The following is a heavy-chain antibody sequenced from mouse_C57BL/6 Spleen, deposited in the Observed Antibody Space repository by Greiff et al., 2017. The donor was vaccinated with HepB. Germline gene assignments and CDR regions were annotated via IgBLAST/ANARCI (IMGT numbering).Heavy chain of an antibody. CDR1: GYTFTDYY. Sequence: EVQLQQSGPVLVKPGASVKMSCKASGYTFTDYYMNWVKQSHGKSLEWIGVINPYNGGTSYNQKFKGKATLTVDKSSSTAYMELNSLTSEDSAVYYCARSLTGKNPMDYWGQGTSVTVSS. CDR3: ARSLTGKNPMDY. CDR2: INPYNGGT. J-gene: IGHJ4*01. V-gene: IGHV1-19*01. D-gene: IGHD4-1*01.